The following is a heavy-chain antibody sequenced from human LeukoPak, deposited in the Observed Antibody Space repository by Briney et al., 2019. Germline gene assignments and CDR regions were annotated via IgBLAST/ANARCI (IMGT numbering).Heavy chain of an antibody. J-gene: IGHJ4*02. CDR1: GFTFSHSW. V-gene: IGHV3-21*01. Sequence: GGSLRLSCVASGFTFSHSWMTWVRQAPGKGLEWVSSISSSSSYIYYADSVRGRFTISRDNAKNSLYLQMNSLRAEDTAVYYCARGRDGSQSPIDDWGQGTLVTVSS. CDR3: ARGRDGSQSPIDD. CDR2: ISSSSSYI. D-gene: IGHD5-24*01.